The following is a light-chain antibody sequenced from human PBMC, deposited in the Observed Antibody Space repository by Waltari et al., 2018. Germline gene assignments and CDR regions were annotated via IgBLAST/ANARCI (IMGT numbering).Light chain of an antibody. V-gene: IGKV3-15*01. CDR2: GAS. Sequence: EIVLTQSPATLSVFPAEGATLSCRASQSVSSNLAWYQQKPGQAPRLLIYGASTRATGIPARFSGSGSGTEFTLTISSLQSEDFAVYYCQQYNNWPRTFGQGTKVEIK. CDR1: QSVSSN. J-gene: IGKJ1*01. CDR3: QQYNNWPRT.